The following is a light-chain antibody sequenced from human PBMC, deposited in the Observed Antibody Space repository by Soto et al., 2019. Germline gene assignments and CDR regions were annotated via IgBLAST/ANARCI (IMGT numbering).Light chain of an antibody. CDR1: SSNIGAGYD. J-gene: IGLJ3*02. Sequence: QSVLTQPPSVSGAPGQRVTISCSGSSSNIGAGYDVHWYQQLPGTAPKLLISANNIRPSGVPDRFSGSKSGTSASLAITGLQAEDEADYYGQSYDSSLSGSGVFGGGTQLTVL. V-gene: IGLV1-40*01. CDR2: ANN. CDR3: QSYDSSLSGSGV.